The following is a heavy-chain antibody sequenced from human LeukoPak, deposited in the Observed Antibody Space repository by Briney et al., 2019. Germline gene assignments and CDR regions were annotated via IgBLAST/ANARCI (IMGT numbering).Heavy chain of an antibody. J-gene: IGHJ5*02. Sequence: PGGSLRLSCAASGFTFSSYGMHWVRQAPGKGLEWVAFIRYDGSNKYYADSVKGRFTISRDNSKNTLYLQMNSLRAEDTAVYYCAKDSSDSSGYPSWFDPWGQGTLVTVSS. D-gene: IGHD3-22*01. CDR3: AKDSSDSSGYPSWFDP. V-gene: IGHV3-30*02. CDR2: IRYDGSNK. CDR1: GFTFSSYG.